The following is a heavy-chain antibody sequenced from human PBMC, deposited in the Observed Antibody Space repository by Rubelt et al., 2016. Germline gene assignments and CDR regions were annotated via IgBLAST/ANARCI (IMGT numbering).Heavy chain of an antibody. D-gene: IGHD2-15*01. V-gene: IGHV4-34*01. CDR2: INHSGST. CDR3: ARHPGLQPSVD. J-gene: IGHJ4*02. Sequence: QVQLQQWGAGLLKPSETLSLTCAVYGGSFSGYYWSWIRQPPGKGLEWIGEINHSGSTNYNPSLNSRVIISVDTSKNQVSLKLSAVTAADTAVYYCARHPGLQPSVDWGQGTLVTVSS. CDR1: GGSFSGYY.